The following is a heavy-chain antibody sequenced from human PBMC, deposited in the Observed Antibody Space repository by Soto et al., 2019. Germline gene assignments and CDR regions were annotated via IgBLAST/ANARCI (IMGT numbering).Heavy chain of an antibody. CDR3: ARIPSYYYDSSGYSLVCFDP. V-gene: IGHV2-26*01. CDR1: GFSLSNARMG. D-gene: IGHD3-22*01. Sequence: GSGPTLVNPTETLTLTCTVSGFSLSNARMGVSWIRQPPGKALEWLEHIFSNDEKSYSTSLKSRLTISKDTSKSQVVLTMTNMDPVDTATYYCARIPSYYYDSSGYSLVCFDPWGQGTLVTVSS. J-gene: IGHJ5*02. CDR2: IFSNDEK.